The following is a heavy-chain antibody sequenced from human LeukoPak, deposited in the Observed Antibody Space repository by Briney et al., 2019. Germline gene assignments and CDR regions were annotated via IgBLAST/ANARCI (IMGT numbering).Heavy chain of an antibody. CDR2: IRRKVYGATT. D-gene: IGHD3-16*01. CDR1: GLTFGDYT. CDR3: ASRGTTMAFNY. Sequence: GGSLRLPCTSSGLTFGDYTMSWFRQAPGKGLEWVGFIRRKVYGATTEYAASVRGRFIISRDDSRSIAYLQRNSLITDDTGVYYCASRGTTMAFNYWGQGTLVTVSS. V-gene: IGHV3-49*03. J-gene: IGHJ4*02.